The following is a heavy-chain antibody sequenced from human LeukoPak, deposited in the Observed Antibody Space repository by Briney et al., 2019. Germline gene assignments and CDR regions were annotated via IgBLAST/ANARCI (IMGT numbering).Heavy chain of an antibody. D-gene: IGHD3-3*01. CDR3: ARGHPRPYYDFWSGYKDAPFDP. J-gene: IGHJ5*02. CDR2: VYNSGDT. V-gene: IGHV4-59*12. CDR1: GGSTSSDY. Sequence: PSETLSLTCTVSGGSTSSDYWSWIRQSPGKGLEWVGYVYNSGDTGKNPSLKSRVTISVDTSKNQFSLKLSSVTAADTAVYYCARGHPRPYYDFWSGYKDAPFDPWGQGTLVTVSS.